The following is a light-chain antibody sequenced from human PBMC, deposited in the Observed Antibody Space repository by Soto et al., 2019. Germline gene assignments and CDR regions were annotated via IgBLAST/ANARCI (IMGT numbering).Light chain of an antibody. Sequence: EIVMTQSPLSLAVTPGEPAYISCRSSQSLLRSNGYNFLDWYLQKPGQSPQLLIYLGSNRASGVPDKCSGSGSGTDFTLTISRVEAEDVGLYYCMQALEAPLTFGQGTKVDIK. J-gene: IGKJ1*01. CDR3: MQALEAPLT. V-gene: IGKV2-28*01. CDR2: LGS. CDR1: QSLLRSNGYNF.